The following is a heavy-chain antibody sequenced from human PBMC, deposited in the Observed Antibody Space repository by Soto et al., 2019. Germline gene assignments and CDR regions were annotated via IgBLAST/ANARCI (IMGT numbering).Heavy chain of an antibody. CDR1: FL. Sequence: FLHGRMRQVPGKKMEWMGIIYPGDSDTRYSPPFQGQVTISADKSISTAYLQWSSLKASDTAMYYCSTHTFDIRCYYKPHGVYSFCGQRTTVTGS. V-gene: IGHV5-51*01. D-gene: IGHD2-8*01. J-gene: IGHJ6*02. CDR2: IYPGDSDT. CDR3: STHTFDIRCYYKPHGVYSF.